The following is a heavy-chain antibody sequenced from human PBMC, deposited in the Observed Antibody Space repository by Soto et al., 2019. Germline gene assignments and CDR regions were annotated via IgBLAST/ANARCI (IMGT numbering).Heavy chain of an antibody. CDR3: VSVRDDYSHGMDV. CDR2: ISAYNGNT. D-gene: IGHD6-6*01. J-gene: IGHJ6*02. Sequence: QVQLVQSGAEVKKPGASVKVSCKASGYTFTSYGISWVRQAPGQGLEWTGWISAYNGNTNYAQNFQGRVTMTTDTSTSTAYMELRSLSSDDTAVYYCVSVRDDYSHGMDVWGQGTTVTVSS. CDR1: GYTFTSYG. V-gene: IGHV1-18*01.